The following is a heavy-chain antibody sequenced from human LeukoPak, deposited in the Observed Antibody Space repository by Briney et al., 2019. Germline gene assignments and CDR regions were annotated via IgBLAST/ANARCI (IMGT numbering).Heavy chain of an antibody. V-gene: IGHV4-59*11. J-gene: IGHJ6*02. D-gene: IGHD3-16*01. Sequence: PSETLSLTCSVSGGSISGHYWTWIRQPPGKGLEWIGQIHYTGKPDYNPSLKSRITISVDTSKNQVSLQVSSVTAADSAIYYCARFGVDYGMDVWGHGTTVTVSS. CDR1: GGSISGHY. CDR2: IHYTGKP. CDR3: ARFGVDYGMDV.